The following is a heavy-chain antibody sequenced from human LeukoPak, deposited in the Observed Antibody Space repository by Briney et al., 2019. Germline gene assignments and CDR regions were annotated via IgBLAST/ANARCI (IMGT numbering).Heavy chain of an antibody. CDR2: IYYSGTT. CDR1: AGSISSNSYY. Sequence: PSETLSLTCTVSAGSISSNSYYWGWIRQPPGKGLEWIGCIYYSGTTYYNPSLQSRVTISVDTSKNQFSLKLSSVTTADTALYYCVRGYYDVSSGHPKIFDYWDRGTLVTVSS. J-gene: IGHJ4*02. CDR3: VRGYYDVSSGHPKIFDY. D-gene: IGHD3-3*01. V-gene: IGHV4-39*01.